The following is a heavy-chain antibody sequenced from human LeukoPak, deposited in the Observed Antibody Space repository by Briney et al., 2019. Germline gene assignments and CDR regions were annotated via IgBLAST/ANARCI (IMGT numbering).Heavy chain of an antibody. CDR2: ISSSGSTI. J-gene: IGHJ3*02. V-gene: IGHV3-11*01. CDR1: RFTFSDYY. Sequence: GGSLRLSCAASRFTFSDYYMSWIRQAPGKGLEWVSYISSSGSTIYYADSVKGRFTISRDNAKNSLYLQMNSLRAEDTAVYYCARGRYYYDSSGAFDIWGQGTMVTVSS. CDR3: ARGRYYYDSSGAFDI. D-gene: IGHD3-22*01.